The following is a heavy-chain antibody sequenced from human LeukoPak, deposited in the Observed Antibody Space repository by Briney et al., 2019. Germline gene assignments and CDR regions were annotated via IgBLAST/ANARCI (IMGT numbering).Heavy chain of an antibody. D-gene: IGHD5-24*01. CDR2: TYYRSNCYN. Sequence: SQTLSLTCAVSGDTVSSNSAAWNWIRQSPSRGLEWLGRTYYRSNCYNDYAVSVKIRITINPDTAKNQFSLQLNYVTPEDTAVYYCARDRAWLQSPYYFDYWGQGTLVTGSS. V-gene: IGHV6-1*01. J-gene: IGHJ4*02. CDR1: GDTVSSNSAA. CDR3: ARDRAWLQSPYYFDY.